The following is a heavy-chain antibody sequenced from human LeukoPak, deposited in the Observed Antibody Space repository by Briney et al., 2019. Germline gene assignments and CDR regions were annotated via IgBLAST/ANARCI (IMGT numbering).Heavy chain of an antibody. D-gene: IGHD4-17*01. CDR1: GGTFSSYA. V-gene: IGHV1-69*05. CDR2: IIPIFGTA. J-gene: IGHJ4*02. CDR3: ARSPNDYGDYVGYYFDY. Sequence: SVKVPCKASGGTFSSYAISWVRQAPGQGLEWMGGIIPIFGTANYAQKFQGRVTITTDESTSTAYMGLSSLRSEDTAVYYCARSPNDYGDYVGYYFDYWGQGTLVTVSS.